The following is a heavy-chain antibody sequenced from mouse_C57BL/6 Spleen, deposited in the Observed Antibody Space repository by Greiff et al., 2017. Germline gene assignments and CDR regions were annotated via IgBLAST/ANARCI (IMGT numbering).Heavy chain of an antibody. D-gene: IGHD2-3*01. CDR3: AKGYDGDDAPYLDY. V-gene: IGHV2-3*01. Sequence: QVQLQQSGPGLVAPSPSLSITCTVSGFSLTSYGVSWVRQPPGQGLEWLGVIWGDGSTNYHSALLSRLCISKDNSKSQGYLKLNSLQTDDTATYYCAKGYDGDDAPYLDYWGQGTTLTVAS. CDR2: IWGDGST. J-gene: IGHJ2*01. CDR1: GFSLTSYG.